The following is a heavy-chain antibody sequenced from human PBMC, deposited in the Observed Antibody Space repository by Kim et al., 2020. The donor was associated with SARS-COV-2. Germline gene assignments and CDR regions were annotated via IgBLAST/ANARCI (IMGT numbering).Heavy chain of an antibody. CDR1: GFTFDDYA. D-gene: IGHD6-19*01. V-gene: IGHV3-43*02. J-gene: IGHJ4*02. CDR3: ARGEQWLIKN. CDR2: ISRDGGEI. Sequence: GGSLRLSCAASGFTFDDYAIHWVRQVPGKGLEWVSLISRDGGEIKYADSVKGRFTISRDNSKKSVHLQMNSLRSEDTALYYCARGEQWLIKNWGQGTQVTV.